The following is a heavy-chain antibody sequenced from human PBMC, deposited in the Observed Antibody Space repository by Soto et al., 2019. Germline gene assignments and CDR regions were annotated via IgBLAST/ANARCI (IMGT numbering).Heavy chain of an antibody. CDR2: IGSDGTAI. CDR1: GFTFNSYA. Sequence: EVQLLESGGAFVQPGGSLRLSCAASGFTFNSYAMSRVSQAPGKGLEWVSAIGSDGTAIQYADSVKGRFTISKDNSNDMLYLQMNSLRAEDTAVYYCVRPGLTVPGTRYFDHWGQGALVTVSS. D-gene: IGHD6-19*01. J-gene: IGHJ4*02. V-gene: IGHV3-23*05. CDR3: VRPGLTVPGTRYFDH.